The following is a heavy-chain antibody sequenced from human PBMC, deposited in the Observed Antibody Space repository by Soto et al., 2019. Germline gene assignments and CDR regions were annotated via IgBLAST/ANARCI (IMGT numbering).Heavy chain of an antibody. CDR3: ARASYDILTGRLDAFDI. J-gene: IGHJ3*02. D-gene: IGHD3-9*01. CDR2: LYHSVST. CDR1: GCTISSSDYS. V-gene: IGHV4-30-2*01. Sequence: PSETLSLPCCVSGCTISSSDYSWSWIRQPPGKGLEWIGYLYHSVSTYYNPSLKSRVTISIDRSRKQFSLKLTSVPAADTAVYYCARASYDILTGRLDAFDIWGQGTMVTVSS.